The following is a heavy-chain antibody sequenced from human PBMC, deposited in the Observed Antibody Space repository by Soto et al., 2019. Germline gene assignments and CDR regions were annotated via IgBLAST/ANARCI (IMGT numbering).Heavy chain of an antibody. CDR1: GVTFSNYG. CDR2: IWYDGSNK. Sequence: QMQLVESGGGVVQPGRSLRLSCAASGVTFSNYGMHWVRQAPGKGLEWVAIIWYDGSNKYYADSVKGRFTISRDNSKNTVYLQMNSLRAEDTAMYYCAAGEPLDYRGQGTLVTVSS. V-gene: IGHV3-33*01. D-gene: IGHD3-10*01. CDR3: AAGEPLDY. J-gene: IGHJ4*02.